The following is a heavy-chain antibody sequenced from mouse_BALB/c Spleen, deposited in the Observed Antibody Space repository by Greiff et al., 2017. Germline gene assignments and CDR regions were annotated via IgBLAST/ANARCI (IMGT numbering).Heavy chain of an antibody. V-gene: IGHV2-6-7*01. CDR2: IWGDGST. Sequence: VQLVESGPGLVAPSQTLSITCTVSGFSFTGYGVNWVRQPPGKGLEWLGLIWGDGSTDYNSALKSRLIISKDNSKSQVFLKMNSLQTDDTARYYCARRGMITTGFAYWGQGTLVTVSA. D-gene: IGHD2-4*01. J-gene: IGHJ3*01. CDR1: GFSFTGYG. CDR3: ARRGMITTGFAY.